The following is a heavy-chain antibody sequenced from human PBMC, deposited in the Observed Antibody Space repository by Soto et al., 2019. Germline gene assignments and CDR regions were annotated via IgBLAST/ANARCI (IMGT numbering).Heavy chain of an antibody. CDR3: ASAVTASVAY. J-gene: IGHJ4*02. V-gene: IGHV4-59*01. CDR1: GGSISSYY. CDR2: IYYSGST. Sequence: QVQLQESGPGLVKPSETLSLTCTVSGGSISSYYWSWIRQPPGKGLEWIGYIYYSGSTNYNPSLKXXDXIXXDTSKNQFSLKLSSVTAADTAVYYCASAVTASVAYWGQGTLVTVSS. D-gene: IGHD4-4*01.